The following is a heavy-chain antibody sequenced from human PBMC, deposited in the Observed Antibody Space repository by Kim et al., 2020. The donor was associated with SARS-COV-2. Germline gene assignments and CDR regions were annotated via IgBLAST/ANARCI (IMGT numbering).Heavy chain of an antibody. V-gene: IGHV3-64D*06. D-gene: IGHD3-22*01. Sequence: GGSLRLSCSASGFTFSSYAMHWVRQAPGKGLEYVSAISSNGGSTYYADSVKGRFTISRDNSKNTLYLQMSSLRAEDTSVYYCVKSDSSVYYYPGYFGYWGQGTLVTVSS. CDR2: ISSNGGST. CDR3: VKSDSSVYYYPGYFGY. J-gene: IGHJ4*02. CDR1: GFTFSSYA.